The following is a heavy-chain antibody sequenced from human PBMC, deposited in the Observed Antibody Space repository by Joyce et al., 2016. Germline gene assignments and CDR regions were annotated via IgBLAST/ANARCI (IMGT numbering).Heavy chain of an antibody. CDR2: IKPDGGET. J-gene: IGHJ4*02. CDR3: ARDEI. D-gene: IGHD5-24*01. V-gene: IGHV3-7*01. CDR1: GFSFENSW. Sequence: EVQLVESGGGLVQPGNSLRLSSAGSGFSFENSWMSWVRQAPGKGLEWVASIKPDGGETYYVDSVRGRFTISRDNAKNSLYLQMNSLRVEDSAIYYCARDEIWGQGTLVTVSS.